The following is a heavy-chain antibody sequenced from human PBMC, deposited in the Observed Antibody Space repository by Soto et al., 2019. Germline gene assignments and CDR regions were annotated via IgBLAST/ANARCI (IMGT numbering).Heavy chain of an antibody. CDR2: ISYDGSNK. D-gene: IGHD3-3*01. CDR3: AKDGPYYTTLGAFDI. Sequence: QVQLVESGGGVVQPGRSLRLSCAASGFTFSSYDMHWVRQAPGKGLEWVAVISYDGSNKYYADSVKGRFTISRDNSKNSLYLQMNSLRVEDTAVYYCAKDGPYYTTLGAFDIWVQGTIVTVSS. J-gene: IGHJ3*02. CDR1: GFTFSSYD. V-gene: IGHV3-30*18.